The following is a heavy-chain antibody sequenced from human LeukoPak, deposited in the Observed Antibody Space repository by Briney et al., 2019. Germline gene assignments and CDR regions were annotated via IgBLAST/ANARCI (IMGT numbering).Heavy chain of an antibody. V-gene: IGHV1-2*02. CDR3: ARAGSTRFNGFDP. J-gene: IGHJ5*02. CDR2: INPNSGGT. D-gene: IGHD2-15*01. Sequence: ASVKVSCKASGYTFTGYYMHWVRQAPGQGLEWMGWINPNSGGTNYAQKFQGRVTMTRDTSISTAYMELSRLRSDDTAVYYCARAGSTRFNGFDPWGQGTLVTVSS. CDR1: GYTFTGYY.